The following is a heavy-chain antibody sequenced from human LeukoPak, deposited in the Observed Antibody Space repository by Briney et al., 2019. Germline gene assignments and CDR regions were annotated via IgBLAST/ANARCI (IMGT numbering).Heavy chain of an antibody. CDR1: VFTFRDYD. Sequence: GGSLRLSCAACVFTFRDYDMHWVRQVTGKGLEGVWSFHTAGDAHYSVSVRGRFIISRERTKTSFYLQMNSLRAEDAAMYYCSRGGQRAGYAFDIWGQGTMVTVSS. J-gene: IGHJ3*02. CDR3: SRGGQRAGYAFDI. CDR2: FHTAGDA. D-gene: IGHD3-16*01. V-gene: IGHV3-13*01.